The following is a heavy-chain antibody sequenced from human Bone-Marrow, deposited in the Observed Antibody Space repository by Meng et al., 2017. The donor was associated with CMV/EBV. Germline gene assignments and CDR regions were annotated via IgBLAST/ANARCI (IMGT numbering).Heavy chain of an antibody. CDR2: ISYDGSNK. Sequence: QVRLVESGGGVVQHGRSLRLSCAASGFTFSSYAMHWVRQAPGKGLEWVAVISYDGSNKYYADSVKGRFTISRDNSKNTLYLQMNSLRAEDTAVYYCARDPGATVNWGQGTLVTVSS. D-gene: IGHD1-26*01. CDR1: GFTFSSYA. CDR3: ARDPGATVN. V-gene: IGHV3-30*14. J-gene: IGHJ4*02.